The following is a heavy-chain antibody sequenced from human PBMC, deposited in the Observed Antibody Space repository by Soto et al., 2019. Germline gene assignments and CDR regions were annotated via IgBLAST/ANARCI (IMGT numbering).Heavy chain of an antibody. CDR3: ARVWEGYCSSTSCYGPYYYYMDV. CDR1: GGSISSYY. J-gene: IGHJ6*03. D-gene: IGHD2-2*01. Sequence: SETLSLTCTVSGGSISSYYWSWIRQPPGKGLEWIGYIYYSGSTNYNPSLESRVTISVDTSKNQFSLKLSSVTAADTAVYYCARVWEGYCSSTSCYGPYYYYMDVWGKGTTVTVSS. CDR2: IYYSGST. V-gene: IGHV4-59*01.